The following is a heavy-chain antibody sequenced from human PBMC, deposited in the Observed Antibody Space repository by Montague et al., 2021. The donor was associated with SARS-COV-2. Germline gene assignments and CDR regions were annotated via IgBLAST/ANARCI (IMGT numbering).Heavy chain of an antibody. J-gene: IGHJ4*02. CDR3: ARHWGIAEAGN. V-gene: IGHV4-39*01. Sequence: SETLSLTCSVSGVSITDRTYYWGCIRQSPGKGLEWIGAINYSGTTYYNPSLKSRVTIYLDTAKNQFSLKMTSVTAADTAVYYCARHWGIAEAGNWGQGTLVIVSS. D-gene: IGHD6-13*01. CDR2: INYSGTT. CDR1: GVSITDRTYY.